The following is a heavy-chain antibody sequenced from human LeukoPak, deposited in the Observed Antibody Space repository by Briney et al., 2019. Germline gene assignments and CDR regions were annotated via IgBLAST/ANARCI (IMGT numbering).Heavy chain of an antibody. CDR2: IKQDGSEK. CDR3: ARIWDGYSYGYGPGYYVY. CDR1: GFTFSSYW. Sequence: TGGSLRLSCAASGFTFSSYWMSWVRQAPGKGLEWVANIKQDGSEKYYVDSVKGRFTISRDNAKNSLYLQMNSLRAEDTAVYYCARIWDGYSYGYGPGYYVYWGQGTLVTVSS. J-gene: IGHJ4*02. D-gene: IGHD5-18*01. V-gene: IGHV3-7*05.